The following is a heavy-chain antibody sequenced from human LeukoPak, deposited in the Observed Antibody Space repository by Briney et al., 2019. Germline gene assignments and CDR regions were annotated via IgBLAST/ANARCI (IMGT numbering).Heavy chain of an antibody. CDR2: IRSDESNK. Sequence: GGPLNLSWAPSGLTFISFGRPGVRQAPGKGLEWVAFIRSDESNKNYADSVKGRFTISRDNSKNTLYLQMNSLRSEDTAVYYCAEDLMVWGQGILVTVSS. D-gene: IGHD3-10*01. CDR1: GLTFISFG. V-gene: IGHV3-30*02. J-gene: IGHJ4*02. CDR3: AEDLMV.